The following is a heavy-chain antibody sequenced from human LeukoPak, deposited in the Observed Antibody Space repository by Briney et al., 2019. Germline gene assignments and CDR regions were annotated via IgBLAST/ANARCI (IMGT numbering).Heavy chain of an antibody. D-gene: IGHD3-22*01. CDR3: ARVYHDSSGYYY. CDR1: GYTFTGYY. J-gene: IGHJ4*02. V-gene: IGHV1-2*02. Sequence: ASVKVSCKASGYTFTGYYMHWVRQAPGKGLEWMGWINPNSGGTNYAQKFQGRVTMTRDTSISTAYMELSRLRSDDAAVYYCARVYHDSSGYYYWGQGTLVTVSS. CDR2: INPNSGGT.